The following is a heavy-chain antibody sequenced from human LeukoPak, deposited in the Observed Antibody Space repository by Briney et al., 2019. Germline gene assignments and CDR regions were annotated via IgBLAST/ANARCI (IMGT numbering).Heavy chain of an antibody. CDR2: IVPILGIA. V-gene: IGHV1-69*04. Sequence: SVKVSCKASGGTFSSYAISWVRQAPGQGLEWMGRIVPILGIANYAQKFQGRVTITADKSTSTAYMELSSLRSEDTAVYYCARPLVRDGGNLDYWGQGTLVTVSS. CDR3: ARPLVRDGGNLDY. J-gene: IGHJ4*02. CDR1: GGTFSSYA. D-gene: IGHD4-23*01.